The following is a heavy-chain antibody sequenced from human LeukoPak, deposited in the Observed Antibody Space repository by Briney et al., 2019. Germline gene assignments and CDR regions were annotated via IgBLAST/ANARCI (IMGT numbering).Heavy chain of an antibody. J-gene: IGHJ4*02. Sequence: GGSLRLSCAASGFTFSSYAMHWVRQAPGKGLEWVAVISYDGSNKYYADSVKGRFTISRDNSKNTLYLQMNSLRAVDTAVYYCAKDGITMVRGPTPDYWGQGTLVTVSS. CDR1: GFTFSSYA. D-gene: IGHD3-10*01. CDR3: AKDGITMVRGPTPDY. CDR2: ISYDGSNK. V-gene: IGHV3-30-3*01.